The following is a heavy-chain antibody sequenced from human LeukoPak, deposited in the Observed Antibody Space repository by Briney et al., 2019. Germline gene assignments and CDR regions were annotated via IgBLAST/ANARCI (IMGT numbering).Heavy chain of an antibody. Sequence: EASVKVSCKASGGTFSSYAISRVRQAPGQGLEWMGGIIPIFGTANYAQKFQGRVTITADESTSTAYMELSSLRSEDTAVYYRARVDSALPFDYWGQGTLVTVSS. CDR3: ARVDSALPFDY. J-gene: IGHJ4*02. D-gene: IGHD2-15*01. V-gene: IGHV1-69*13. CDR2: IIPIFGTA. CDR1: GGTFSSYA.